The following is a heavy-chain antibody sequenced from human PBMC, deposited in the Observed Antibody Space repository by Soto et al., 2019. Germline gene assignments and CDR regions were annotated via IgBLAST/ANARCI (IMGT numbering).Heavy chain of an antibody. CDR2: ISGSGGST. D-gene: IGHD3-3*01. J-gene: IGHJ6*02. CDR1: GFTFSSYA. CDR3: AKDRYDFWSGYHNYYYYYGMDD. Sequence: LRLSCAASGFTFSSYAMSWVRQAPGKGLEWVSAISGSGGSTYYADSVKGRFTISRDNSKNTLYLQMNSLRAEDTAVYYCAKDRYDFWSGYHNYYYYYGMDDWGQGTTVTVSS. V-gene: IGHV3-23*01.